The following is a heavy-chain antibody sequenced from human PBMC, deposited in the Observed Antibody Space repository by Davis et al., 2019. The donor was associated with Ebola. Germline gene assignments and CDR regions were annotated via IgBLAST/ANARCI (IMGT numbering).Heavy chain of an antibody. D-gene: IGHD6-19*01. J-gene: IGHJ4*02. Sequence: ASVKVSCKASGYTFTSYYMHWVRQAPGQGLEWMGIINPSGGSTSYAQKFQGRVTMTRDTSTSTVYMELSSLRSEDTAVYYCARVFKKGPITSGNHYFDYWGQGTLVTVSS. CDR2: INPSGGST. CDR3: ARVFKKGPITSGNHYFDY. CDR1: GYTFTSYY. V-gene: IGHV1-46*01.